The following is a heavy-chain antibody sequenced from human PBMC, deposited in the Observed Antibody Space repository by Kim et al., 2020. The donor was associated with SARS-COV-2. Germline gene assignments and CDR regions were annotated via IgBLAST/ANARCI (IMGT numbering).Heavy chain of an antibody. J-gene: IGHJ4*02. D-gene: IGHD3-16*01. CDR1: GFTFRSYA. CDR3: AKDPWGTRYFDY. V-gene: IGHV3-23*01. Sequence: AGSLRLSCAASGFTFRSYAMSWVRQAPGKGLEWVASISGSGADTYYADSVTGRFTISRDNSKNTVDLQMNSLRAEDTAVYYCAKDPWGTRYFDYWGQGTL. CDR2: ISGSGADT.